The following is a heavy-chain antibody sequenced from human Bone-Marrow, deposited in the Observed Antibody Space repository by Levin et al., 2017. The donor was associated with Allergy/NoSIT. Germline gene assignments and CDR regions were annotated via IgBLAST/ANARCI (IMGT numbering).Heavy chain of an antibody. Sequence: SCAASGFTFSTYAMTWVRQAPGRGLEWLSTISSSGGSTYYADSAKGRFTISRDNSNNTLYLQMSSLRAEDSALYYCAKDGGIVVVGVSFDSWGQGTLVTVSS. CDR3: AKDGGIVVVGVSFDS. CDR1: GFTFSTYA. CDR2: ISSSGGST. D-gene: IGHD2-15*01. J-gene: IGHJ4*02. V-gene: IGHV3-23*01.